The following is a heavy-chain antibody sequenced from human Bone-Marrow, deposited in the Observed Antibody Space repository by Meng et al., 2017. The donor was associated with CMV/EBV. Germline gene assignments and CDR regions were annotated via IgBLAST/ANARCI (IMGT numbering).Heavy chain of an antibody. CDR1: GFTFSSYS. V-gene: IGHV3-21*01. CDR2: MSSSSSYI. CDR3: SREAASSLVED. Sequence: GEALKIPCAASGFTFSSYSMNRVRQAPGKGLEWVSSMSSSSSYIYYADSVKGRFTISRDNAKNSLYLQMNSLRAEDTAGYYCSREAASSLVEDWGQGTLVTVSS. J-gene: IGHJ4*02. D-gene: IGHD6-13*01.